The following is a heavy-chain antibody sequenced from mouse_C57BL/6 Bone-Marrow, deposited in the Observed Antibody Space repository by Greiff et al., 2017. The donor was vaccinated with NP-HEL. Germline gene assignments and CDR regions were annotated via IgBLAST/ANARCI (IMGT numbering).Heavy chain of an antibody. CDR2: ISDGGSYT. D-gene: IGHD1-1*01. CDR3: ARGYYSWYFDV. V-gene: IGHV5-4*01. CDR1: GFTFSSYA. Sequence: EVHLVESGGGLVKPGGSLKLSCAASGFTFSSYAMSWVRQTPEKRLEWVATISDGGSYTYYPDNVKGRFTISRDNAKNNLYLQMSHLKSEDTAMYYCARGYYSWYFDVWGTGTTVTVSS. J-gene: IGHJ1*03.